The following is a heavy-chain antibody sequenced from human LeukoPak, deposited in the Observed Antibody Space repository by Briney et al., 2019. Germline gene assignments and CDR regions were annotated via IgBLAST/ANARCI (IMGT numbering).Heavy chain of an antibody. V-gene: IGHV3-48*03. D-gene: IGHD2-21*01. Sequence: GGSLRLSCAASGFTFSSYEMNWVRQAPGKGLEWVSYISSSGSTIYYADSVKGRFTISRDNSKNTLYLQMNSLRAEDAAVYFCAKAPVTSCRGAYCYPFDSWGQGTLVTVSS. CDR1: GFTFSSYE. CDR2: ISSSGSTI. CDR3: AKAPVTSCRGAYCYPFDS. J-gene: IGHJ4*02.